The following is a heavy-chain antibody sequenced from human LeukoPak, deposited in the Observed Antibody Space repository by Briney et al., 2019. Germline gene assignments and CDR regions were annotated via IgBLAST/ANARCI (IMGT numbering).Heavy chain of an antibody. CDR3: ARHPYGSGSSPDY. CDR2: IYYSGSA. Sequence: KPSAPLSLTCTVSGGSISSYYWNWIRQSPGKGLEWIGYIYYSGSANYNPSLKSRATISLDTSKNQLSLKLSSVTAADTAVYYCARHPYGSGSSPDYWGQGTLVIVSS. CDR1: GGSISSYY. D-gene: IGHD3-10*01. V-gene: IGHV4-59*08. J-gene: IGHJ4*02.